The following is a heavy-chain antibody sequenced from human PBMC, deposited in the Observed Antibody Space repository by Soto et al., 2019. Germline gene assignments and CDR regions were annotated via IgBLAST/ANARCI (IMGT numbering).Heavy chain of an antibody. CDR3: ASGIAASPRGGYYYYGMDV. V-gene: IGHV1-69*06. Sequence: QVQLVQSGAEVKKPGSLVKVSCRASGGTFSSNAISWVRQAPGQGLEWMGGIIPIFGTANYAQKFQGRVTLTEDKSTSTAYMELSSMRSDDTDVYYCASGIAASPRGGYYYYGMDVWGQGTTVTV. CDR1: GGTFSSNA. CDR2: IIPIFGTA. J-gene: IGHJ6*02. D-gene: IGHD6-6*01.